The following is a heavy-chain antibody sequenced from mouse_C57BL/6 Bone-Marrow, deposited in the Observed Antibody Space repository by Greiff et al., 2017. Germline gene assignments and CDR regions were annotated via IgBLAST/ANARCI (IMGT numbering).Heavy chain of an antibody. CDR2: IYPRSGNT. J-gene: IGHJ3*01. V-gene: IGHV1-81*01. CDR3: ARVYYPIFAY. CDR1: GYTFTSYG. D-gene: IGHD1-1*02. Sequence: VQLQQSGAELARPGASVKLSCKASGYTFTSYGISWVKQRTGQGLEWIGEIYPRSGNTYYNEKFKGKATLTADKSSSTAYMELRSLSSDDSAVYFCARVYYPIFAYWGQGTLVTVSA.